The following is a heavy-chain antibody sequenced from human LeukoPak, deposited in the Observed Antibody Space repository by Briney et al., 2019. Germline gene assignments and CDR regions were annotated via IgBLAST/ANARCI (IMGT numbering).Heavy chain of an antibody. CDR1: GGTFSSYA. J-gene: IGHJ5*02. CDR3: ARVWDYSNYDSWNWFDP. D-gene: IGHD4-11*01. Sequence: ASVKVSCKASGGTFSSYAISWVRQAPGQGLEWMGGIIPIFGTANYAQKFQGRVTITTDESTSTAYMELSSLRSEDTAVYYCARVWDYSNYDSWNWFDPWGQGAPVTVSS. V-gene: IGHV1-69*05. CDR2: IIPIFGTA.